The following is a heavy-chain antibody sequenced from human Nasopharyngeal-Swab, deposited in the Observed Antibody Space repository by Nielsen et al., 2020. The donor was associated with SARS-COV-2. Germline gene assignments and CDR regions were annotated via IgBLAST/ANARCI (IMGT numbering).Heavy chain of an antibody. CDR2: IRSKAYGGTT. J-gene: IGHJ4*02. CDR1: GFTFGDYA. V-gene: IGHV3-49*03. D-gene: IGHD5-24*01. CDR3: TRDLAEIATGFDY. Sequence: GESLKISCTASGFTFGDYAMSWFRQAPGKGLEWVGFIRSKAYGGTTEYAASVKGRFTISRDDSKSIAYLQMNSLKTEDTAVYYCTRDLAEIATGFDYWGQGTLVTVSS.